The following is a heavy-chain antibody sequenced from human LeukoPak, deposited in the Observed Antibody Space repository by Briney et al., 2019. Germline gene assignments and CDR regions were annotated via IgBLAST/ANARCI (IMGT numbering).Heavy chain of an antibody. J-gene: IGHJ2*01. CDR3: ARRDLFYWYFDL. D-gene: IGHD2-21*01. CDR2: IYYSGST. CDR1: GGSISSYY. V-gene: IGHV4-59*08. Sequence: SVTLSLTCTVSGGSISSYYWSWIRQPPGKGLEWIGYIYYSGSTNYNPSLKSRVTISVDTSKNQFSLKLSSVTAADTAVYYCARRDLFYWYFDLWGRGTLVTVSS.